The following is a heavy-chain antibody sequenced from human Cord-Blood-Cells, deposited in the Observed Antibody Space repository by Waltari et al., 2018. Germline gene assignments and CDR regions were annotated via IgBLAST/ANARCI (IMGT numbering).Heavy chain of an antibody. Sequence: QVQLVESGGGVVQPGRSLRLSCAASGFTFSSYAMHWVRQAPGKGLGWVAVISNDGSNKYYADSVKGRFTISRDNSKNTLYLQMNSLRAEDTAVYYCARGGRDSAFDIWGQGTMVTVSS. CDR1: GFTFSSYA. J-gene: IGHJ3*02. D-gene: IGHD2-15*01. V-gene: IGHV3-30-3*01. CDR2: ISNDGSNK. CDR3: ARGGRDSAFDI.